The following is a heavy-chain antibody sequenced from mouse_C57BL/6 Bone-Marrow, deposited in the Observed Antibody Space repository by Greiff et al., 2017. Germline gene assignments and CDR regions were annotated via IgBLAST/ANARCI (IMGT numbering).Heavy chain of an antibody. CDR3: ARSRYYYGSSYLFAY. J-gene: IGHJ3*01. CDR1: GFTFTDYY. D-gene: IGHD1-1*01. Sequence: EVKLVESGGGLVQPGGSLSLSCAASGFTFTDYYMSWVRQPPGKALEWLGFIRNKANGYTTEYSASVKGRFTISRDNSQSIFYLQMNALRAEDSATYYCARSRYYYGSSYLFAYWGQGTLVTVSA. V-gene: IGHV7-3*01. CDR2: IRNKANGYTT.